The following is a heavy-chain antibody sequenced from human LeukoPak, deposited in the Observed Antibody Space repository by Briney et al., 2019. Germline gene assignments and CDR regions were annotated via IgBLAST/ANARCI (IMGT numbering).Heavy chain of an antibody. V-gene: IGHV3-7*01. CDR1: GFTFSSYW. J-gene: IGHJ4*02. CDR2: IKQDGSEK. CDR3: ARLRRREDRTYYYDSSGYSRGLIDY. D-gene: IGHD3-22*01. Sequence: GGSLRLSCAASGFTFSSYWMSWVRQAPGKGLEWVANIKQDGSEKYYVDSVKGRFTISRDNAKNSLYLQMNSLRAEDTAVYYCARLRRREDRTYYYDSSGYSRGLIDYWGQGTLVTVST.